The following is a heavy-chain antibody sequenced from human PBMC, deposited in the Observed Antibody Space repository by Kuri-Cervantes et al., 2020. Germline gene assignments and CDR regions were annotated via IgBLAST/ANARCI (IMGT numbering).Heavy chain of an antibody. J-gene: IGHJ3*01. CDR2: IRGRDDYT. Sequence: GESLKISCAASGFSFASYDMSWGRQAPGKGLEWVAVIRGRDDYTYTADSVRGRFTISKDYSKSTLYLQMNSLRAEDTAVYFCARGFQGGAFDFGGQGTMVTVSS. CDR1: GFSFASYD. D-gene: IGHD3-10*01. V-gene: IGHV3-23*01. CDR3: ARGFQGGAFDF.